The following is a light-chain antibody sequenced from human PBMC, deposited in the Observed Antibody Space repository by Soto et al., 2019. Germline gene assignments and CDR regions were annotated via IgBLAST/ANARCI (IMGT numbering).Light chain of an antibody. CDR2: DAS. V-gene: IGKV3-11*01. Sequence: EIVLTQSPATLSLSPGERATLSCRASQNVNNYLAWYQQKPGQAPRLLIYDASNRATGIPARFSGSGSGTDFTLTISSLEPEDFAIYYCQQRTGSPPWTFGQGTKVEIK. CDR1: QNVNNY. J-gene: IGKJ1*01. CDR3: QQRTGSPPWT.